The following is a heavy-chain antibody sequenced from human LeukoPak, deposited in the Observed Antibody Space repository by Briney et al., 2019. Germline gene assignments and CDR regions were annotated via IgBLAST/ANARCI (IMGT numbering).Heavy chain of an antibody. J-gene: IGHJ5*02. CDR3: ARVVPAAISWFDP. CDR1: GGSFSGYY. Sequence: SETLSLTCAVYGGSFSGYYWSWIRQPPGKGLEWIGEINRSGSTNYNPSLKSRVTISVDTSKNQFSLKLSSVTAADTAVYYCARVVPAAISWFDPWGQGTLVTVSS. V-gene: IGHV4-34*01. D-gene: IGHD2-2*01. CDR2: INRSGST.